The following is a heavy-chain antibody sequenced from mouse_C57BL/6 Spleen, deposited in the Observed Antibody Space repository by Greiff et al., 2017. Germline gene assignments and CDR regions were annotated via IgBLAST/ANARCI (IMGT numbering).Heavy chain of an antibody. Sequence: VQLQESGAELMKPGASVKLSCKATGYTFTGYWIEWVKQRPGHGLEWIGEILPGSGSTNYTEKFKGKATFTADTSSNTAYMQLSSLTTEDSAIYYCAKTDYSYYYGRLFDCWGQGTTLTVSS. CDR3: AKTDYSYYYGRLFDC. D-gene: IGHD1-1*01. CDR2: ILPGSGST. J-gene: IGHJ2*01. V-gene: IGHV1-9*01. CDR1: GYTFTGYW.